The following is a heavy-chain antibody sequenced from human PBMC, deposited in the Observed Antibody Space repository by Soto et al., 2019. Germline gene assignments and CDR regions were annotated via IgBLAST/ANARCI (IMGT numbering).Heavy chain of an antibody. J-gene: IGHJ4*02. V-gene: IGHV1-3*01. CDR2: INAGNGNT. CDR3: AGSIAARLYYFDY. Sequence: ASVKVSCKASGYTFTSYAMHWVRQAPGQRLEWMGWINAGNGNTKHSQKFQGRVTITRDTSASTAYMELSSLRSEDTAVYYCAGSIAARLYYFDYWGQGTLVTVSS. D-gene: IGHD6-6*01. CDR1: GYTFTSYA.